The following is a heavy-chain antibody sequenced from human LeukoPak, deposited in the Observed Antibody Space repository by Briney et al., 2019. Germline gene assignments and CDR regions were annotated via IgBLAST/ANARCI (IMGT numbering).Heavy chain of an antibody. CDR1: GFTFGDYY. Sequence: GGSLRLSCAASGFTFGDYYMSWIRQAPGKGLEWVSSISSSSSYIYYADSVKGRFTISRDNAKNSLYLQMNSLRAEDTAVYYCARDKSGGAASYYFDYWGQGTLVTVSS. D-gene: IGHD1-26*01. CDR2: ISSSSSYI. CDR3: ARDKSGGAASYYFDY. V-gene: IGHV3-11*06. J-gene: IGHJ4*02.